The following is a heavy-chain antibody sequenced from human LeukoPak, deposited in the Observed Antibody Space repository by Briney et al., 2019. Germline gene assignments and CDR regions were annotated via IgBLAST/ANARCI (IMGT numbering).Heavy chain of an antibody. D-gene: IGHD6-13*01. CDR3: ASLAAAGNY. J-gene: IGHJ4*02. V-gene: IGHV3-20*04. CDR2: IDRNGDST. Sequence: GGSLRLSCAASGFTFDDYGMSWVRQAPGKGLEWVSGIDRNGDSTGYADSVEGRFTISRDNAKNSLYLQMNSLRAEDTAVYYCASLAAAGNYWGQGTLVTVSS. CDR1: GFTFDDYG.